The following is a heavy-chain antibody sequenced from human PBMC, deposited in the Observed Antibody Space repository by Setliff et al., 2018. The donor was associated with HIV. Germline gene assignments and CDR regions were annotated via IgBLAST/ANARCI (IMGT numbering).Heavy chain of an antibody. J-gene: IGHJ4*02. CDR1: GFPVFSNY. CDR3: ARPDFWSGHYNY. CDR2: IKGDGSST. V-gene: IGHV3-74*01. Sequence: PGGSLRLSCAASGFPVFSNYMSWVRQAPGKGLMWVSRIKGDGSSTSYADSVKGRFTISRDNAKNTLYLQMNSLRAEDTAVYYCARPDFWSGHYNYWGQGTLVTVSS. D-gene: IGHD3-3*01.